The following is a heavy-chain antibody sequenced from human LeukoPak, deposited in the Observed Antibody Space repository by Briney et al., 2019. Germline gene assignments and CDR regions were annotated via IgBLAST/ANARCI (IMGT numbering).Heavy chain of an antibody. V-gene: IGHV1-2*02. CDR1: GYTFTSYG. Sequence: ASVKVSCKASGYTFTSYGISWVRQAPGQGLEWMGWINPNSGGTNYAQKFQGRVTMTRDTSISTAYMELSRLRSDDTAVYYCALITMIVVVTPDAFDIWGQGTMVTVSS. CDR2: INPNSGGT. D-gene: IGHD3-22*01. CDR3: ALITMIVVVTPDAFDI. J-gene: IGHJ3*02.